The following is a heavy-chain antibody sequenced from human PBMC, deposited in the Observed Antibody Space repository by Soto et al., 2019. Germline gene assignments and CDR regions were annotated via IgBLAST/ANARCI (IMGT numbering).Heavy chain of an antibody. CDR1: GFTFSIYS. CDR2: ISTSSNYI. J-gene: IGHJ3*02. Sequence: GGSLRLSCAASGFTFSIYSMNWVRQAPGKGLEWVSSISTSSNYIYYAGSVKGRFTISRDNDKNSLFLQMSSLRAEDTALYYCARDGGAFDIWGQGTMVTVSS. CDR3: ARDGGAFDI. D-gene: IGHD3-3*01. V-gene: IGHV3-21*01.